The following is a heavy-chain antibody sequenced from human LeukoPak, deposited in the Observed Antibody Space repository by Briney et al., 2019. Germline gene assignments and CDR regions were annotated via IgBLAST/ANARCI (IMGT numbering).Heavy chain of an antibody. Sequence: SETLSLTCTVSGGSISSSSYYWGWIRQPPGKGLEWIGSIYYSGSTYYNPSLRSRVTISVDTSKNQFSLKLSSVTAADTAVYYCARAMHYYGSGSYYLDNWFDPWGQGTLVTVSS. CDR1: GGSISSSSYY. CDR3: ARAMHYYGSGSYYLDNWFDP. J-gene: IGHJ5*02. D-gene: IGHD3-10*01. V-gene: IGHV4-39*01. CDR2: IYYSGST.